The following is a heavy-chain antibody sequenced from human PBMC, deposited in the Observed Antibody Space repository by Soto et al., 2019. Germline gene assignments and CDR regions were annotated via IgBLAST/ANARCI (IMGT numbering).Heavy chain of an antibody. CDR1: GGSISSGDYY. Sequence: QVQLQESGPGLVKPSQTLSLTCTVSGGSISSGDYYWSWIRQPPGKGLEWIGYIYYSGSTYYNPSLKSRVTLSVDTSKSPFSLKLSSVPAADTAVYYCARVGGFGATTIDYWGQGTLVTVSS. J-gene: IGHJ4*02. D-gene: IGHD3-10*01. CDR3: ARVGGFGATTIDY. CDR2: IYYSGST. V-gene: IGHV4-30-4*01.